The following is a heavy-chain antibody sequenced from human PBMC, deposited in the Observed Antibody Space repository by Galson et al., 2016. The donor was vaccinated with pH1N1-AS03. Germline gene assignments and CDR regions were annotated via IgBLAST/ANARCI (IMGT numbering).Heavy chain of an antibody. D-gene: IGHD2/OR15-2a*01. CDR2: IYWDDDK. J-gene: IGHJ4*02. CDR3: TRSRYYNTNLYYFDY. CDR1: GFSLATSGVG. Sequence: PALVKPTQTLTLTCAFSGFSLATSGVGVGWIRQPPGKALEWLTLIYWDDDKLYNPSLKSRLTVTKDTSKNLVVLTLTDMDPVDTATYFCTRSRYYNTNLYYFDYWGQGTLVTVSS. V-gene: IGHV2-5*02.